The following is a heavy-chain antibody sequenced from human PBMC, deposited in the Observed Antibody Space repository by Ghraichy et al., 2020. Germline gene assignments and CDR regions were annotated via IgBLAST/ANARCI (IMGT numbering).Heavy chain of an antibody. CDR1: GYTFTSYY. CDR3: ARIQPSYDSSGYYYYYGMDV. CDR2: INPSGGST. J-gene: IGHJ6*02. D-gene: IGHD3-22*01. Sequence: ASVKVSCKASGYTFTSYYMHWVRQAPGQGLEWMGIINPSGGSTSYAQKFQGRVTMTRDTSTSTVYMELSSLRSEDTAVYYCARIQPSYDSSGYYYYYGMDVWGQETTVTVSS. V-gene: IGHV1-46*01.